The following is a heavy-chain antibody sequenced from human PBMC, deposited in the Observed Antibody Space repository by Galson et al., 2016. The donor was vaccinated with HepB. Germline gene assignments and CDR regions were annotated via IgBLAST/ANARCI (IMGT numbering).Heavy chain of an antibody. CDR1: GDSVSSNSAA. D-gene: IGHD1-1*01. J-gene: IGHJ4*02. CDR2: TYYRSKWYN. CDR3: AGGTTAYFDY. Sequence: CAISGDSVSSNSAAWNWIRQSPSRGLEWLGRTYYRSKWYNDYAVSVKIRITINPDTSKNQFSLQLNAVTPEDTAVYFCAGGTTAYFDYWGQGTLVTVSS. V-gene: IGHV6-1*01.